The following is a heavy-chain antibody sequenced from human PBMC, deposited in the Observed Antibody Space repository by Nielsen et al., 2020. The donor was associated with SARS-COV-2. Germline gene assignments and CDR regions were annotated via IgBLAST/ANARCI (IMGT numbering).Heavy chain of an antibody. D-gene: IGHD3-9*01. CDR2: IYYSGST. CDR3: ARDRYEILTGYDYYGMDV. Sequence: SETLSLTCTVSGGSISSGDYYWSWIRQPPGKGLEWIGYIYYSGSTYYNPSLKSRVTISVDTSKNQFSLKLSSVTAADTALYYCARDRYEILTGYDYYGMDVWGQGTTVTVSS. J-gene: IGHJ6*02. CDR1: GGSISSGDYY. V-gene: IGHV4-30-4*01.